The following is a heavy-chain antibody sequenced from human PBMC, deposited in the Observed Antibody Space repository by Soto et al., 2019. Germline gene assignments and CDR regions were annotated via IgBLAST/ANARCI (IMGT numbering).Heavy chain of an antibody. CDR1: GLTFYTFG. CDR2: IDSTGSYI. CDR3: ATDGAAGSGMGV. V-gene: IGHV3-21*01. Sequence: EVQLVESGGGLVKPGGSLRLSFAASGLTFYTFGMNWVRQSPGKGLEWVSSIDSTGSYIDCADSVRGRLTISRDNARNLLFLQMNSLTAEDTAVYYCATDGAAGSGMGVWGQGTTVTVSS. J-gene: IGHJ6*02. D-gene: IGHD6-13*01.